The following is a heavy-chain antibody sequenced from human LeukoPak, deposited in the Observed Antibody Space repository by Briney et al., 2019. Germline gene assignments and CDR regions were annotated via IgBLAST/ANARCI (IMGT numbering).Heavy chain of an antibody. J-gene: IGHJ4*02. V-gene: IGHV1-2*02. Sequence: ASVKVSCEASGYSFTDFYMHWVRQAPGQGLEWMGWINLNSGDTNYAQKFQGRFTMTRDTSINTAYMEVSRLRSDDTAIYYCARDGGFDYWGQGTLVTVSS. D-gene: IGHD3-16*01. CDR1: GYSFTDFY. CDR3: ARDGGFDY. CDR2: INLNSGDT.